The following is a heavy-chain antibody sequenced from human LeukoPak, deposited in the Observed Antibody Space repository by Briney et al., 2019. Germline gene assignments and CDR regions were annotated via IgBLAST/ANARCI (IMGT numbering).Heavy chain of an antibody. V-gene: IGHV1-18*01. J-gene: IGHJ4*02. Sequence: GESLKISCKGSGYTFTSYGISWVRQAPGQGLEWMGWISAYNGNTNYAQKLQGRVTMTTDTSTSTAYMELRSLRSDDTAVYYCARDKGEGRWYYFDYWGQGTLVTVSS. CDR2: ISAYNGNT. CDR1: GYTFTSYG. CDR3: ARDKGEGRWYYFDY. D-gene: IGHD3-16*01.